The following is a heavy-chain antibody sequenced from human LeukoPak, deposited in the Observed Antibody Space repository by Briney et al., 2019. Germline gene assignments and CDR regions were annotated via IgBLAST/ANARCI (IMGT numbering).Heavy chain of an antibody. D-gene: IGHD5/OR15-5a*01. CDR1: GGSISSNTYF. V-gene: IGHV4-39*01. CDR3: ATSDTVSTYNWFDP. J-gene: IGHJ5*02. Sequence: PSETLSLTCNVSGGSISSNTYFWGWIRRPPGKGLEWIGSIRYSGSTYYNPSLKSRVTISVGTSNNQFSLHLTSLTAADTAVYYCATSDTVSTYNWFDPWGLGTLVTVS. CDR2: IRYSGST.